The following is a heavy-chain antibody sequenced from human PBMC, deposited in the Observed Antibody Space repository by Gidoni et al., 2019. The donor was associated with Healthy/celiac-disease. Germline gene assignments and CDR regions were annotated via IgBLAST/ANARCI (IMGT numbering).Heavy chain of an antibody. D-gene: IGHD2-21*01. CDR1: GVTFDDYG. CDR3: AREGCGGECIDY. CDR2: INWKCGST. J-gene: IGHJ4*02. V-gene: IGHV3-20*01. Sequence: EVQLVESGGGVVRPGGSLRLPCAASGVTFDDYGRSWVRQAPGKGLEWDSGINWKCGSTVYADSVKGRFTISRDNAKNSLYLQMNSLRAEDTALYHWAREGCGGECIDYWGQGTLVTVSS.